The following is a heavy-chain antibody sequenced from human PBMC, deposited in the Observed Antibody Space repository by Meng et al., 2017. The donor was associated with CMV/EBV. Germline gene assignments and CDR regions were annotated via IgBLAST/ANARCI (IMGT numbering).Heavy chain of an antibody. D-gene: IGHD6-13*01. CDR1: GFIFDDYY. Sequence: CAASGFIFDDYYMHWVRQAPGKGLEWVSLISWDGGSTYYADSVKGGFTISRDNSKNSLYLQMNSLRTEDTALYYCAKGTSSWYGGGDYWGQGTLVTVSS. J-gene: IGHJ4*02. V-gene: IGHV3-43*01. CDR2: ISWDGGST. CDR3: AKGTSSWYGGGDY.